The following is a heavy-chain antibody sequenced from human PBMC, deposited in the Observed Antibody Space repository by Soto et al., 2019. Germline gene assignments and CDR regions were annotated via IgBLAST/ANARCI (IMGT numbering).Heavy chain of an antibody. CDR3: ARVWSGKYYYGSGSYYNMRSHYYFDY. V-gene: IGHV4-61*01. CDR2: IYQSGST. Sequence: PSETLSLTCTVPGVSVNSGNYYWSWIRQTPGKGLEWIGYIYQSGSTRYNPSLKSRVTISLDTSKNQFSLKLSSVTAADTAVYYCARVWSGKYYYGSGSYYNMRSHYYFDYWGQGTLVTVSS. D-gene: IGHD3-10*01. CDR1: GVSVNSGNYY. J-gene: IGHJ4*02.